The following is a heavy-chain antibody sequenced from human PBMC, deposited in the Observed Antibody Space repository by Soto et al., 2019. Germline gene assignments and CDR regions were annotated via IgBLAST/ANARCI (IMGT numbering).Heavy chain of an antibody. CDR3: ARDREAGNWRGGSCWFYHGMAV. Sequence: EQLVESGGGVVQPGDSLRLSCAASGFAFSTYTMNWVRQSPATGLEWVAVVSDDGNYEYYAASVKGRFTISRDNSKNTLFLQLNSLRPEDTAVYYCARDREAGNWRGGSCWFYHGMAVWGQGTTVTVSS. CDR2: VSDDGNYE. J-gene: IGHJ6*02. D-gene: IGHD2-15*01. CDR1: GFAFSTYT. V-gene: IGHV3-30*04.